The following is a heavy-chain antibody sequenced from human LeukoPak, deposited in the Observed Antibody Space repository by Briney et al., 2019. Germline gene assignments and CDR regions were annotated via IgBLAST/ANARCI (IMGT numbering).Heavy chain of an antibody. D-gene: IGHD2-21*02. Sequence: GGSLRLSCAASGFTFSTYWMSWVRQAPGKGLEWVATIRQDGIETHYVDSVKGRFIISRDNGKNSLYLQMSSLRVEDTAVYYCARGCGRAHCPYFFDYWGQGTLVPVSS. CDR2: IRQDGIET. CDR1: GFTFSTYW. J-gene: IGHJ4*02. V-gene: IGHV3-7*01. CDR3: ARGCGRAHCPYFFDY.